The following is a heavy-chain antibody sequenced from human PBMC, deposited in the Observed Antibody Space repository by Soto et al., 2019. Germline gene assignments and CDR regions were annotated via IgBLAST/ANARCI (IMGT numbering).Heavy chain of an antibody. V-gene: IGHV4-30-4*01. J-gene: IGHJ3*02. Sequence: SLTSTVSGGSFSSDDYYWSWIRLPPGKGLEWIGYIYYSGSTYYNPSLKSRVTISVDTSKNQFSLKLSSVTAADTAVYYCTRSTESEATVIWGQGIIVTV. CDR1: GGSFSSDDYY. D-gene: IGHD1-26*01. CDR2: IYYSGST. CDR3: TRSTESEATVI.